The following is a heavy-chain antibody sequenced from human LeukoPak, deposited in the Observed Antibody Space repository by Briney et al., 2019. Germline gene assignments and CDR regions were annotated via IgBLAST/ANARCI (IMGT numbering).Heavy chain of an antibody. V-gene: IGHV3-66*01. Sequence: GGSLRLSCAASGFTVISNYMSWVRQAPGKGLEWVSVIYSGGNTYYADSVKGRFTISRDNAKNSLYLQMNSLRAEDTAVYYCAELGITMIGGVWGKGTTVTISS. D-gene: IGHD3-10*02. J-gene: IGHJ6*04. CDR2: IYSGGNT. CDR3: AELGITMIGGV. CDR1: GFTVISNY.